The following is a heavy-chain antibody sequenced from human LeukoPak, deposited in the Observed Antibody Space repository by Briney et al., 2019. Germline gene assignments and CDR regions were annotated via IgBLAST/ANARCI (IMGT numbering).Heavy chain of an antibody. V-gene: IGHV3-30*04. D-gene: IGHD3-22*01. CDR3: ARERFDYYDSSGYYYPYYFDY. CDR2: ILYDGSNK. J-gene: IGHJ4*02. Sequence: GGSLRLSCAASGFTFSSYAMHWVRQALGKGLGWGAVILYDGSNKYYADSVKGRFTISRDNSKNTLYLQMNSLRAEDTAVYYCARERFDYYDSSGYYYPYYFDYWGQGTLVTVSS. CDR1: GFTFSSYA.